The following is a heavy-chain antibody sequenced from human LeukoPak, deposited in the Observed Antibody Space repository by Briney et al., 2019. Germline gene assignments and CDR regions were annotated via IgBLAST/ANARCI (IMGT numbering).Heavy chain of an antibody. D-gene: IGHD3-10*01. CDR2: INGDGSST. Sequence: PGGSLRLSCEASGFTFSTYWMHWVRQAPGKGLVWVSRINGDGSSTFYADSVKGRFTISRDNARNTVHLQMNSLRAEDTAVYYCARGSGVQVWSSLDYWGQGTLVTVSS. J-gene: IGHJ4*02. CDR3: ARGSGVQVWSSLDY. CDR1: GFTFSTYW. V-gene: IGHV3-74*01.